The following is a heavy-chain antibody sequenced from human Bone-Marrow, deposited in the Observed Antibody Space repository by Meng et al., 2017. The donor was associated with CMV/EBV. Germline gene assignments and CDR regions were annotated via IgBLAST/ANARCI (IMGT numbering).Heavy chain of an antibody. CDR2: IIPILGIA. J-gene: IGHJ4*02. D-gene: IGHD6-19*01. V-gene: IGHV1-69*02. Sequence: SVKVSCKASGGTFSSYTISWVRQAPGQGLEWMGRIIPILGIANYAQKFQGRVTITADKSTSTAYMELSSLRSEDTAVYYCASSGDKAVADTDYWGQGTLVTVSS. CDR3: ASSGDKAVADTDY. CDR1: GGTFSSYT.